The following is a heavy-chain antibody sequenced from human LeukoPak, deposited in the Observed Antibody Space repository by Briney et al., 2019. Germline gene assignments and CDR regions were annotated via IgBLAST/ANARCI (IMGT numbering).Heavy chain of an antibody. J-gene: IGHJ4*02. CDR1: GGSISSYY. CDR2: IYYSGST. D-gene: IGHD6-19*01. Sequence: SETLSLTCTVSGGSISSYYWSWIRQPPGKGLEWIGYIYYSGSTNYNPSLKSRVTISVDTSKNQFSLKLSSVTAADTAVYYCARLTGYSGGWYESVTGFDYWGQGTLVTVSS. CDR3: ARLTGYSGGWYESVTGFDY. V-gene: IGHV4-59*01.